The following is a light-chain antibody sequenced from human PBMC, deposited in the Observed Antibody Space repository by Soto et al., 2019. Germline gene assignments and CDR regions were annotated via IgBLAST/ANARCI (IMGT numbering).Light chain of an antibody. Sequence: EIVLTQSPATLSFSPGERATLSCRAIQSVSSSLAWYQQKPGQAPRLLIDAASNRATGIPTRFSGSASGTACTLTISSVEPEDFGVYYCQQRSDWPPSLTYGGRTQVEI. CDR3: QQRSDWPPSLT. CDR1: QSVSSS. V-gene: IGKV3-11*01. J-gene: IGKJ4*01. CDR2: AAS.